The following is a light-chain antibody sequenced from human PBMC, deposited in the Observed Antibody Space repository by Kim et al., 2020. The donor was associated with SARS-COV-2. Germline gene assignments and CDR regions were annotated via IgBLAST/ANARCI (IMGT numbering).Light chain of an antibody. CDR1: QSVSSN. V-gene: IGKV3-15*01. J-gene: IGKJ2*01. Sequence: EIVMTQSPATLSVSPGERATLSCRASQSVSSNLAWYQQKPGQAPRLLIYGASTRATGIPATFSGSGSGTEFTLTISSLQSADFAVYYWQQYNNWPYTFGQGTKLEI. CDR2: GAS. CDR3: QQYNNWPYT.